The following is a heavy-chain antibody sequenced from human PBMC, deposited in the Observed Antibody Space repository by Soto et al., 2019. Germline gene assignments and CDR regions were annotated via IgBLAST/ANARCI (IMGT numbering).Heavy chain of an antibody. Sequence: EVQLVESGGGLVKPGGSLRLSCAASGFTFSSYSMNWVRQAPGKGLEWVSSISSSSSYMYYADSVKGRFTISRDDAKDSLYLQMNSPRAEDTAVYYCARDPSYDFLSGYSTPYFDYWGQGTLVPVSS. CDR1: GFTFSSYS. V-gene: IGHV3-21*01. CDR3: ARDPSYDFLSGYSTPYFDY. D-gene: IGHD3-3*01. J-gene: IGHJ4*02. CDR2: ISSSSSYM.